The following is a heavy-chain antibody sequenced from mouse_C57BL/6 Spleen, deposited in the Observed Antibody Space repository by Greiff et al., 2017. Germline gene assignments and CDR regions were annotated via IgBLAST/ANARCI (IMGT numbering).Heavy chain of an antibody. J-gene: IGHJ3*01. CDR2: INPSTGGT. V-gene: IGHV1-42*01. D-gene: IGHD1-1*01. Sequence: EVQLQESGPELVKPGASVKISCKASGYSFTGYYMNWVKQSPEKSLEWIGEINPSTGGTTYNQKFKAKATLTVDKSSSTAYMQLKSLTSEDSAVYYCARGQRNGSSFFAYWGQGTLVTVSA. CDR3: ARGQRNGSSFFAY. CDR1: GYSFTGYY.